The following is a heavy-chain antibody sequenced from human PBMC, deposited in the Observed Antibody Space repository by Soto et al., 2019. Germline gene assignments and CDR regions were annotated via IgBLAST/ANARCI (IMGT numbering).Heavy chain of an antibody. CDR3: AIEPKAVARRYHYYGLDV. V-gene: IGHV1-46*01. D-gene: IGHD6-19*01. CDR2: INPSGGST. CDR1: GYTFTSCY. J-gene: IGHJ6*02. Sequence: GASVKVSCKASGYTFTSCYIHWLRQAPVQGLEWMGIINPSGGSTTYAQKFQGRVTMTRETYTSTFYMEMSSLRSEDTAVYHCAIEPKAVARRYHYYGLDVWGQGNTVNVSS.